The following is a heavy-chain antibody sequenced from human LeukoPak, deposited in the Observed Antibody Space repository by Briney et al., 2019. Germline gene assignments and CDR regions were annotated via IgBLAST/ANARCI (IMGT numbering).Heavy chain of an antibody. V-gene: IGHV3-48*03. CDR1: GFTFSNYE. Sequence: PGGSLRLSCAASGFTFSNYEMNWVRQAPGKGLQWVSYIANTGDTRNYADPVKGRFTVSRDNAKNSLYLQMNSLRAEDTAIYYCAREDYSKGGGYFDYWGQGTLVTVSS. CDR2: IANTGDTR. D-gene: IGHD4-11*01. J-gene: IGHJ4*02. CDR3: AREDYSKGGGYFDY.